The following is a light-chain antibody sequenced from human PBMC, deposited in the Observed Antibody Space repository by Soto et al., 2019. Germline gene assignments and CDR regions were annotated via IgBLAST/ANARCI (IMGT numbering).Light chain of an antibody. CDR3: QQRNIWPPVT. J-gene: IGKJ5*01. CDR2: GAF. V-gene: IGKV3D-15*01. Sequence: EIVMSQSPATLSVSPGERATLSCRASQSVSSNLAWYQQKPGPPPRLLIYGAFNRAAGIPARFSGSGSGTDFTLTISSLEPEDSAVYYCQQRNIWPPVTFGQGTRLEIK. CDR1: QSVSSN.